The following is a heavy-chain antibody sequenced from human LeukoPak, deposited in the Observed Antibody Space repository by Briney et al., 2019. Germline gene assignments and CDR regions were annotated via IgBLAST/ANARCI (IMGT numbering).Heavy chain of an antibody. V-gene: IGHV3-30-3*01. D-gene: IGHD4-17*01. J-gene: IGHJ2*01. CDR3: ARNYGSPRPYWYFDL. CDR1: GFTFSSYA. Sequence: GGSLRLSCAASGFTFSSYAMHWVRQAPGKGLEGVAVISYDGSNKYYADSVKGRFTISRDNSKNTLYLQMNSLRAEDTAVYYCARNYGSPRPYWYFDLWGRGTLVTVSS. CDR2: ISYDGSNK.